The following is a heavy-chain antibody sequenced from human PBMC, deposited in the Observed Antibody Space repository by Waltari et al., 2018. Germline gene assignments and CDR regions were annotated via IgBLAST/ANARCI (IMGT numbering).Heavy chain of an antibody. V-gene: IGHV1-3*01. CDR2: INAGNGNT. D-gene: IGHD3-3*01. J-gene: IGHJ4*02. Sequence: QVQLVQSGAEVKKPGASVKVSCKASGYTFTSYAMHWVRQAPGQRLEWMGWINAGNGNTKYSQKFQGRVTITRDTSASTAYMELSSLRSEDTAVYYCARVPLHLGGFFGLDYWGQGTLVIVSS. CDR1: GYTFTSYA. CDR3: ARVPLHLGGFFGLDY.